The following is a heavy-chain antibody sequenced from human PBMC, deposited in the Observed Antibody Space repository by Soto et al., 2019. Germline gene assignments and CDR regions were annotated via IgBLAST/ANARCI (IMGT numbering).Heavy chain of an antibody. J-gene: IGHJ3*02. D-gene: IGHD6-19*01. CDR1: GFTFSSYA. CDR2: ISGSGGST. Sequence: GGSLRLSCAASGFTFSSYAMSWVRQAPGKGLEWVSAISGSGGSTYYADSVKGRFTISRDNSKNTLYLQMNSLRAEDMAVYYCAKTSPPQYPQWLVFVDDSGAFDIWGQGTMVTVSS. V-gene: IGHV3-23*01. CDR3: AKTSPPQYPQWLVFVDDSGAFDI.